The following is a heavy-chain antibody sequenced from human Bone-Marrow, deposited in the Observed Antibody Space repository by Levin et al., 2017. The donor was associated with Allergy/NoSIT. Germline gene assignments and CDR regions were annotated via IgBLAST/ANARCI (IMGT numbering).Heavy chain of an antibody. V-gene: IGHV3-48*01. D-gene: IGHD3-22*01. Sequence: PGGSLRLSCAASGFSFNTYNMHWVRQAPGKGLECISYISSGSGTSDYADSVKGRFTISRDNANNSMYLQMKSLRAEDTAVYYCARETTYYFDTGGDLRAGWYFDLWGRGTLVTVSS. CDR3: ARETTYYFDTGGDLRAGWYFDL. CDR1: GFSFNTYN. J-gene: IGHJ2*01. CDR2: ISSGSGTS.